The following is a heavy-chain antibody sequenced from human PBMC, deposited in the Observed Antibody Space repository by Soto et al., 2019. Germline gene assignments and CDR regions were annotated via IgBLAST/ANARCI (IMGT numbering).Heavy chain of an antibody. CDR1: GFSFSSHR. Sequence: EVQLVESGGGLVQPGGSLRLSCAASGFSFSSHRFNWVRQAPGQGLEWGAYISSRSGLILYSDSVRGRFVISRANALNSVYLQRNSPRYEDTAIYYCAIERGEYDSGWYIDRWGQGAPVTVSS. CDR2: ISSRSGLI. V-gene: IGHV3-48*02. CDR3: AIERGEYDSGWYIDR. D-gene: IGHD6-19*01. J-gene: IGHJ5*02.